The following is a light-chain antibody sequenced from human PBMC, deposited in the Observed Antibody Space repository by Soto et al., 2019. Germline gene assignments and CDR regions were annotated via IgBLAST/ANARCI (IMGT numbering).Light chain of an antibody. J-gene: IGLJ2*01. Sequence: QSALTQPASVSGSPGQSITISCTGTSSDVGSYNLVSWYQQHPGKAPKLMIFESSKRPSGVSNRFSGSKSGNTASLTISGLQAEDEADDYCCSYAGRSTVVFGGGTPLTVL. CDR2: ESS. CDR3: CSYAGRSTVV. CDR1: SSDVGSYNL. V-gene: IGLV2-23*01.